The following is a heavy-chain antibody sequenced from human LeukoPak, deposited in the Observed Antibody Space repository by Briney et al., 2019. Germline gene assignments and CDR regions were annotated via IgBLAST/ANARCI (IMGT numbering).Heavy chain of an antibody. D-gene: IGHD2-2*01. CDR2: ISWNSGRI. Sequence: GGSLRLSCAASGFTFDDYAMHWVRQAPGKGLEWVSGISWNSGRIGYADSVKGRFTISRDNAKNSLYLQMNSLRAEDTAVYYCARDEATHFVVVPAALDYWGQGTLVTVSS. CDR3: ARDEATHFVVVPAALDY. CDR1: GFTFDDYA. V-gene: IGHV3-9*01. J-gene: IGHJ4*02.